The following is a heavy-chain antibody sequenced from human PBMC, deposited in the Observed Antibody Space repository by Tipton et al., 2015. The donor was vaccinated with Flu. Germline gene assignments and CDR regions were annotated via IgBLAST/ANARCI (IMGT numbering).Heavy chain of an antibody. CDR3: ARDYLLGDLSFFDN. Sequence: LSLTCTVSGGSMSSFYWTWIRQPAGKGLEWIGRMYVSGSTKYNPSLKSRVTMSVDTSKNQFSLKLSSVTAADTAVYYCARDYLLGDLSFFDNWGQGTLVTVSS. V-gene: IGHV4-4*07. D-gene: IGHD3-16*02. CDR2: MYVSGST. J-gene: IGHJ4*02. CDR1: GGSMSSFY.